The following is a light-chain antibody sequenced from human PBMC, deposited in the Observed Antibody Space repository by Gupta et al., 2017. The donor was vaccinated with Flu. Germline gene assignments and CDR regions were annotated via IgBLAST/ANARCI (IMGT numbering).Light chain of an antibody. CDR2: DSN. CDR3: QSYDINLKGPI. Sequence: QSLLTQPPSVSGAPGQRATIAGTGTTSNIGAGYDVHWYQQFPGSAPKLLIFDSNSRPSGVPDRFSGSKFGTSASLAITGLQAEDEADYYYQSYDINLKGPILGGGTKLTVL. CDR1: TSNIGAGYD. J-gene: IGLJ2*01. V-gene: IGLV1-40*01.